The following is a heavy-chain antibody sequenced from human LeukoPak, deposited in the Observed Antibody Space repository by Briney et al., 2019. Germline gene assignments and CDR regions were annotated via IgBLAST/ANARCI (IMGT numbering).Heavy chain of an antibody. CDR2: INHTGSS. CDR1: GGSFRGYY. CDR3: ARGKYGSGLEVDY. Sequence: PSETLSLTCAVYGGSFRGYYWSWIRQPPGKGLEWIGEINHTGSSNYNPSLKSRVTISVDTSKNQFSLKLSSVTAADTAVYYCARGKYGSGLEVDYWGQGTLVTVSS. D-gene: IGHD6-19*01. V-gene: IGHV4-34*01. J-gene: IGHJ4*02.